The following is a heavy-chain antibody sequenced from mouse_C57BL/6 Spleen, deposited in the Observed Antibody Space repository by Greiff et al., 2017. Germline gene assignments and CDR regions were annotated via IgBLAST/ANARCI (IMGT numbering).Heavy chain of an antibody. J-gene: IGHJ2*01. V-gene: IGHV1-39*01. CDR3: ARYYDYDNYVDD. CDR2: INPNYGTT. D-gene: IGHD2-4*01. CDR1: GYSFTDYN. Sequence: VHVKQSGPELVKPGASVKISCKASGYSFTDYNMNWVKQSNGKSLEWIGVINPNYGTTSYNQKFKGKATLTVDQSSSTAYMQLNSLTSEDSAVYYCARYYDYDNYVDDWGQGTTHTVSS.